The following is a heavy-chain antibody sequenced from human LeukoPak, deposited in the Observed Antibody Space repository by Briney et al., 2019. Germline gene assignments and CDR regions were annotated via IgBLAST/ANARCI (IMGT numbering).Heavy chain of an antibody. Sequence: PGRSLRPSCAASGFTFSSYWMSWVRQAPGKGLEWVANIKQDGSEKYYVDSVKGRFTISRDNAKNSLYLQMNSLRAEDTAVYYCARDCASNYGSGSYYPPSYYYAMDVWGQGTRVTVSS. CDR2: IKQDGSEK. V-gene: IGHV3-7*01. J-gene: IGHJ6*02. CDR3: ARDCASNYGSGSYYPPSYYYAMDV. D-gene: IGHD3-10*01. CDR1: GFTFSSYW.